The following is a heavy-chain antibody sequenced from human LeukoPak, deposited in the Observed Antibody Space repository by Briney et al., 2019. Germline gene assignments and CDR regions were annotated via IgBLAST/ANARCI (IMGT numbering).Heavy chain of an antibody. J-gene: IGHJ4*02. CDR1: GGSIGTYY. D-gene: IGHD1-1*01. V-gene: IGHV4-59*03. CDR3: ASQLGGTTFH. Sequence: PSETLSLTCTVSGGSIGTYYWSWIRQPPGQGLEWIGYVHYSGITDYNPSLQSRVTTSLDTSKSQFSLKLSSVTAADTAVYYCASQLGGTTFHWGQGTLVTVSS. CDR2: VHYSGIT.